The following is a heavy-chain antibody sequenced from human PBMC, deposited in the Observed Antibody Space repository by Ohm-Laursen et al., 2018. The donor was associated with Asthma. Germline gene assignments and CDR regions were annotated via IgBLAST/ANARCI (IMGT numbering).Heavy chain of an antibody. CDR2: FSGIGVCT. D-gene: IGHD3-16*02. Sequence: SLRLSCAASGFTFSSYAMSWVRQAPGKGLEWVLAFSGIGVCTYYADSVKGRFTISRDNSKNTLYLQMNSLRAEDTAVYYFPKDLPYYDYVWGSYPLNYWGQGTLVTVSS. V-gene: IGHV3-23*01. CDR3: PKDLPYYDYVWGSYPLNY. CDR1: GFTFSSYA. J-gene: IGHJ4*02.